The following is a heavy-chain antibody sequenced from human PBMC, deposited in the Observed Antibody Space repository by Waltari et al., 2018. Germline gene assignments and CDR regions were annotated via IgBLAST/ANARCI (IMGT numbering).Heavy chain of an antibody. V-gene: IGHV1-46*01. Sequence: QVQLVQSGAEVKKPGASVKVSCKASGYTFTSYYMHWVRQAPGQGLEWMGIINPSGGSTSYAQKFQGRVTMTRDTSTSTVYMELSSLRSEDTAVYYCARERGCSGGSCSRTDYGMDVWGQGTTVTVSS. J-gene: IGHJ6*02. CDR2: INPSGGST. CDR3: ARERGCSGGSCSRTDYGMDV. D-gene: IGHD2-15*01. CDR1: GYTFTSYY.